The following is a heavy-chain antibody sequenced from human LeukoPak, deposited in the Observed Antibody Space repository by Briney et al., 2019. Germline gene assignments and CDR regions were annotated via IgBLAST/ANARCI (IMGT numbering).Heavy chain of an antibody. CDR3: ARDSRGPGSYYDSSGFFGY. CDR2: IYYSGST. J-gene: IGHJ4*02. Sequence: PSETLSLTCVVYGGSFSGYYWGWIRQPPGKGLEWIGSIYYSGSTYYNPSLKSRVTISVDTSKNQFSLKLSSVTAADTAVYYCARDSRGPGSYYDSSGFFGYWGQGTLVTVSS. CDR1: GGSFSGYY. D-gene: IGHD3-22*01. V-gene: IGHV4-34*01.